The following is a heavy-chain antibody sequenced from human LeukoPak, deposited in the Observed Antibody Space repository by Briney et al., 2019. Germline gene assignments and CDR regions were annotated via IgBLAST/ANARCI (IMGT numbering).Heavy chain of an antibody. V-gene: IGHV4-34*01. J-gene: IGHJ4*02. CDR2: INHSGST. D-gene: IGHD3-10*01. CDR3: AERPRFGELLAIDY. CDR1: GGSVSRYY. Sequence: MTSQTLSPTCTVAGGSVSRYYWSWIRQPPGKGREWIGEINHSGSTNYNPSLKSRVTISEDKSKNQFSLTLSSVTAADTAVYYCAERPRFGELLAIDYWGQGTLVTVSS.